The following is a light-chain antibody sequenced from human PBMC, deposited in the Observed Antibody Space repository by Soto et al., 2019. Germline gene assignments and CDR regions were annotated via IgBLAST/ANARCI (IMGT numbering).Light chain of an antibody. CDR3: QHGGFRVT. CDR2: DSS. CDR1: QSVSRSQ. J-gene: IGKJ4*01. V-gene: IGKV3D-20*02. Sequence: ENQLTPSRFTXCLSVGERATLTCRASQSVSRSQFARYKPKTGKXPXXXIYDSSYRAAGITTSISGSGSGTDFTPTSSRLETEACAVYYCQHGGFRVTFGGGTKVDI.